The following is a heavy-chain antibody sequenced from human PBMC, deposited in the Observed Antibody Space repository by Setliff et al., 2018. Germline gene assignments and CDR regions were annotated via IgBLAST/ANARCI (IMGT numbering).Heavy chain of an antibody. CDR1: GYNFASYW. CDR2: IYPDDSDT. V-gene: IGHV5-51*01. CDR3: ARQIGSSLSHFYYYMDA. D-gene: IGHD6-19*01. Sequence: PGESLKISCKGSGYNFASYWIAWVRQMPGKGLEWMGIIYPDDSDTRYSPSFQGQVTISADKSISTAYLQWSSLKASDTAMYYCARQIGSSLSHFYYYMDAWGKGTTVTVSS. J-gene: IGHJ6*03.